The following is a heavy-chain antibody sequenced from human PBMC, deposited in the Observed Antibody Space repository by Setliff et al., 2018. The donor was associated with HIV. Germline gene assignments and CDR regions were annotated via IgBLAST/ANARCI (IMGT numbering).Heavy chain of an antibody. D-gene: IGHD2-2*01. CDR3: AKDPVEGVDSTSYYYVMDV. J-gene: IGHJ6*02. Sequence: GGSLRLSCAASGFIFNNYAMSWVRQAPGKGLKWVSVISGSGGNNNYYADSVKGRFTISRDNSKNTLYLQMNSLRAEDTAVYYCAKDPVEGVDSTSYYYVMDVWGQGTTVTVSS. V-gene: IGHV3-23*01. CDR1: GFIFNNYA. CDR2: ISGSGGNNN.